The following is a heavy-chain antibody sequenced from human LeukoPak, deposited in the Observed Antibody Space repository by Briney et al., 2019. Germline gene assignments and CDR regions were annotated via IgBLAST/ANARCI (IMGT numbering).Heavy chain of an antibody. CDR3: ARDPGGIWGFDY. CDR1: GYTFTSHG. J-gene: IGHJ4*02. CDR2: ISIYSGNT. D-gene: IGHD7-27*01. V-gene: IGHV1-18*01. Sequence: ASVKVSCKASGYTFTSHGLSWARQAPGQGLEWMGWISIYSGNTNYAQKFQDRISMTTDTSTNTAYMELRSLKSDDTAVYYCARDPGGIWGFDYWGQGALVTVSS.